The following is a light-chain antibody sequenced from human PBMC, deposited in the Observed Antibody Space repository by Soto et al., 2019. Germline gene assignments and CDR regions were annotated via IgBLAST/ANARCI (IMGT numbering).Light chain of an antibody. CDR2: DVS. J-gene: IGLJ2*01. Sequence: QSALTQPASVSGSPGQSITISCTGTSSDVGGYNYVSWYQQHPGKAPKLMMYDVSNRPSGVSNRFSGSKSGNTASLTISGLQAEDEADDYCSSYTSSSTPVVFGVGTKLTVL. CDR1: SSDVGGYNY. V-gene: IGLV2-14*01. CDR3: SSYTSSSTPVV.